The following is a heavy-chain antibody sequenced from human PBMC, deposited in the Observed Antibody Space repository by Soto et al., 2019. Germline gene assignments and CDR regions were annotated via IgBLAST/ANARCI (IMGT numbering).Heavy chain of an antibody. CDR2: IYYSGST. J-gene: IGHJ3*02. D-gene: IGHD3-10*01. CDR1: GGSISRGDYY. Sequence: QVQLQESGPGLVKPSQTLSLTCTVSGGSISRGDYYWSWIRQPPGKGLEWIGYIYYSGSTYYNPSLKSRLTISVDTSTNQFSLKVSSVTAADTAVYYCARDPAYSGAFDIWGQGTMVTVSS. V-gene: IGHV4-30-4*01. CDR3: ARDPAYSGAFDI.